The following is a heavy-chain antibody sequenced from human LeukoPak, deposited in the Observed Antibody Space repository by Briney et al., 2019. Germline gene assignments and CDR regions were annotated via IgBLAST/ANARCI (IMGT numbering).Heavy chain of an antibody. Sequence: SVKVSCKASGGTFSSYAISWVRQAPGQGLEWMGGIIPIFGTANYAQKFQGRVTITADKSTSTAYMELSSLRSEDTAVYYCARDEDYGIFVNIDYWGQGTLVTVSS. CDR2: IIPIFGTA. D-gene: IGHD4-17*01. J-gene: IGHJ4*02. CDR3: ARDEDYGIFVNIDY. V-gene: IGHV1-69*06. CDR1: GGTFSSYA.